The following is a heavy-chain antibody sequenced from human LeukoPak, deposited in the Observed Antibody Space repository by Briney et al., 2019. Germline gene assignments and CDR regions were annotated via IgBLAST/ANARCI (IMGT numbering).Heavy chain of an antibody. V-gene: IGHV1-2*02. D-gene: IGHD6-19*01. CDR1: GYTFTGYY. Sequence: ASVKVSCKAPGYTFTGYYMHWVRQAPGQGLEWMGWINPNSGGTNYAQKFQGRVTMTRDTSISTAYMELSRLRSDDTAVYYCARDRPIAVAGKNAFDIWGQGTMVTVSS. J-gene: IGHJ3*02. CDR3: ARDRPIAVAGKNAFDI. CDR2: INPNSGGT.